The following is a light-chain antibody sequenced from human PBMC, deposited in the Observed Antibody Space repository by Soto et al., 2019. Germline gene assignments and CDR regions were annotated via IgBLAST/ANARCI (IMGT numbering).Light chain of an antibody. CDR3: CSYAGSRHAV. J-gene: IGLJ7*01. CDR2: EVT. CDR1: SSDVGNYNL. Sequence: QSALTQPASVSGSPGQSITISCTGTSSDVGNYNLVSWYQQYPGKAPKLLIYEVTKRPSGVSNRFSGSKSGNTASLTISGLQAEDEADYYCCSYAGSRHAVFGGGTKLTVL. V-gene: IGLV2-23*02.